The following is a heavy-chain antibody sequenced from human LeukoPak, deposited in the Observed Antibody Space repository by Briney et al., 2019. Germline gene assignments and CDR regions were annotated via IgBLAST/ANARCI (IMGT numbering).Heavy chain of an antibody. J-gene: IGHJ6*02. CDR1: GYTFTGYY. CDR2: INPNSSGT. D-gene: IGHD2-2*01. Sequence: ASVKVSCKASGYTFTGYYMHWVRQAPGQGLEWMGWINPNSSGTNYAQKFQGRVTMTRDTSISTAYMELSRLRSDDTAVYYCARGGDYCSSTSCYEYYYYGMDVWGQGTTVTVSS. CDR3: ARGGDYCSSTSCYEYYYYGMDV. V-gene: IGHV1-2*02.